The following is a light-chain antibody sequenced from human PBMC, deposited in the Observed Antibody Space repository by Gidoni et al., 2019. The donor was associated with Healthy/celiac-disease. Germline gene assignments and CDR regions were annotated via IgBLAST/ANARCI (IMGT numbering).Light chain of an antibody. Sequence: DIVRTQSPDSLAVSLGERATINCKSSQSVLYSSNNKNYLAWYLQKPGQPPELLIYWASTRESGVPDRFSGSGSGTDFTLTISRLQAEDVAVYYCQQYYSTLRTFXQXTKVEI. J-gene: IGKJ1*01. CDR1: QSVLYSSNNKNY. CDR2: WAS. V-gene: IGKV4-1*01. CDR3: QQYYSTLRT.